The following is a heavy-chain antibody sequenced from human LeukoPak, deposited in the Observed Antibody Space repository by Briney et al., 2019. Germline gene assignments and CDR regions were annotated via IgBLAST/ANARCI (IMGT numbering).Heavy chain of an antibody. Sequence: GESLKISCKGSGYSFTSYWIGWVRQMPGKGLEWMGIIYPGDSDTRYSPSFQGQVTISAGKSISTAYLQWSSLKASDTAMYYCARSGIAARRGNWFDPWGQGTLVTVSS. J-gene: IGHJ5*02. CDR2: IYPGDSDT. CDR1: GYSFTSYW. CDR3: ARSGIAARRGNWFDP. V-gene: IGHV5-51*01. D-gene: IGHD6-6*01.